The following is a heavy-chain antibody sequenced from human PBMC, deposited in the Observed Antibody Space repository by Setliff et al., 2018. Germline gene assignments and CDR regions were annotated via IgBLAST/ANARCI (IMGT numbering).Heavy chain of an antibody. J-gene: IGHJ4*02. Sequence: GASVKVSCKASGYTLSNSILSWVRQAPGQGLEWVGWISPYNGNAYYAPKFQGRFIMTADTSTTTAYVELRSLRSDDTAIYYCSRLVRFCTTTACQRLSGDDYWGQGTLVTVSS. D-gene: IGHD1-1*01. CDR1: GYTLSNSI. CDR2: ISPYNGNA. CDR3: SRLVRFCTTTACQRLSGDDY. V-gene: IGHV1-18*01.